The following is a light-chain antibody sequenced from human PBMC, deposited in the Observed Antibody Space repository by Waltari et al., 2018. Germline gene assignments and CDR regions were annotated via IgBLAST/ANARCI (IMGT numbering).Light chain of an antibody. CDR3: QQYNNWPPLT. Sequence: EIVMTQSPANMSVSPGERATRSCRASQSVSSNLAWYQQKPGQAPRPLISGASTRATGIPARFSGSGSGTEFTLTISSMQSEDFAVYYCQQYNNWPPLTFGGGTKVEIK. V-gene: IGKV3-15*01. J-gene: IGKJ4*01. CDR2: GAS. CDR1: QSVSSN.